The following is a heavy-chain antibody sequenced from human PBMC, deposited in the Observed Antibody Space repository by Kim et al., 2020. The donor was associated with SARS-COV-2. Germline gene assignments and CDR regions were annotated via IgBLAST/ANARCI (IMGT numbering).Heavy chain of an antibody. V-gene: IGHV3-30*18. CDR3: AKDRMGGFYYFWSGYPDG. D-gene: IGHD3-3*01. CDR2: ISYDGSNK. Sequence: GGSLRLSCAASGFTFSSYGMHWVRQAPGKGLEWVAVISYDGSNKYYADSVQGRFTISRDNSKNTLYLQMNSLRAEDTAVYYCAKDRMGGFYYFWSGYPDGWGQGTLVTVSS. J-gene: IGHJ4*02. CDR1: GFTFSSYG.